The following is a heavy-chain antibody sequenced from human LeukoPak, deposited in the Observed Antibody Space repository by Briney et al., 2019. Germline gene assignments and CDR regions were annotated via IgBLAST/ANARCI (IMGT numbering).Heavy chain of an antibody. Sequence: ASVKVPCKASGGTFSSYAISWVRQAPGQGLEWMGGIIPIFGTANYAQKFQGRVTITADKSTSTAYMELSSLRSEDTAVYYCARKVPNDSSGYYYRGQFDPWGQGTLVTVSS. CDR1: GGTFSSYA. CDR2: IIPIFGTA. CDR3: ARKVPNDSSGYYYRGQFDP. J-gene: IGHJ5*02. V-gene: IGHV1-69*06. D-gene: IGHD3-22*01.